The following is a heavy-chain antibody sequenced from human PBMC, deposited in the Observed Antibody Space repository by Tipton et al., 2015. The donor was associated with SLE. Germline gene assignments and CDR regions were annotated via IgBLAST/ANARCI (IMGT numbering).Heavy chain of an antibody. Sequence: SLRLSCVASGFTFNGYAMQWVRQAPGKGLEWVAVMSFDGNYEYYTDSVKGRFTISPDTSKNTLNLHMDGLTAEDSAVYYCTRTDDWARMDGQDTWVQGAVVPESS. D-gene: IGHD3-9*01. CDR3: TRTDDWARMDGQDT. CDR1: GFTFNGYA. J-gene: IGHJ3*01. V-gene: IGHV3-30*04. CDR2: MSFDGNYE.